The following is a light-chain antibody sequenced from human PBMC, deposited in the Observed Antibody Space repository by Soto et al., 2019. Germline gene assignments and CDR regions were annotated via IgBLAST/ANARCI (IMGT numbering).Light chain of an antibody. CDR3: QQYSSSSYT. CDR2: GAS. J-gene: IGKJ2*01. CDR1: QTFDSSF. Sequence: IVLTQSPGTLSLSPGERATLSCMASQTFDSSFLAWYQQKPGQAPRLLLYGASSRASGIPDRFSGSGSGTDFGRTISRREPEYFAVYYCQQYSSSSYTFGQGTKLDI. V-gene: IGKV3-20*01.